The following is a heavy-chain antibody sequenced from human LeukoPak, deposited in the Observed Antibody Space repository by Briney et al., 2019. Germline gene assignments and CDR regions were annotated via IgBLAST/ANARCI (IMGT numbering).Heavy chain of an antibody. D-gene: IGHD3-3*01. J-gene: IGHJ4*02. V-gene: IGHV3-74*01. CDR2: INNDGSST. CDR3: VRERNNFWSGHHSIFDS. Sequence: GGSLRLSCAASGFTFSGYWMHWVRQAPGKGLVWLSRINNDGSSTIYADSVKGRFTFSRDNAENTLFLEMSSLRVEDTAVYYCVRERNNFWSGHHSIFDSWGQGTLVTVSS. CDR1: GFTFSGYW.